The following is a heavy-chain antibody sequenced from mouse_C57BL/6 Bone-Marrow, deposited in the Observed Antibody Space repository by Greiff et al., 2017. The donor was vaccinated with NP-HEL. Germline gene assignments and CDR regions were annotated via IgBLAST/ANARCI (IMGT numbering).Heavy chain of an antibody. J-gene: IGHJ3*01. CDR3: ARGGYYYGSPFAY. Sequence: VQVVESGAELVKPGASVKMSCKASGYTFTTYPIEWMKQNHGKSLEWIGNFHPYNDDTKYNEKFKGKATLTVEKSSSTVYLELSLLTSDDSAVYYCARGGYYYGSPFAYWGQGTLVTVSA. CDR1: GYTFTTYP. V-gene: IGHV1-47*01. CDR2: FHPYNDDT. D-gene: IGHD1-1*01.